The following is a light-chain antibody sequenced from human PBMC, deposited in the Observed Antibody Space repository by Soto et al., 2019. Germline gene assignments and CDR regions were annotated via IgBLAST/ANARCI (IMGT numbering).Light chain of an antibody. J-gene: IGLJ2*01. V-gene: IGLV2-14*01. CDR3: TSYTGSSTVL. CDR1: SSDVGGYNY. CDR2: DVS. Sequence: QSALTQPASVSESPGQSITISCTGTSSDVGGYNYVSWYQQHPGKPPKLMIYDVSNRPSGVSNRFSGSKSGNTASLTISGLQAEYEADYYCTSYTGSSTVLFGGGTKVTVL.